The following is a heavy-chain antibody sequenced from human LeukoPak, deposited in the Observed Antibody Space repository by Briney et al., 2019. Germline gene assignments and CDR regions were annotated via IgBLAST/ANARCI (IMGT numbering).Heavy chain of an antibody. J-gene: IGHJ3*02. D-gene: IGHD4-17*01. CDR1: GYTFTSYG. V-gene: IGHV1-69*06. CDR2: IIPIFGTA. CDR3: ARVHAPTVTTSVFAFDI. Sequence: SVKVSCKASGYTFTSYGISWVRQAPGQGLEWMGGIIPIFGTANYAQKFQGRVTITADKSTSTAYMELSSLRSEDTAVYYCARVHAPTVTTSVFAFDIWGQGTMVTVSS.